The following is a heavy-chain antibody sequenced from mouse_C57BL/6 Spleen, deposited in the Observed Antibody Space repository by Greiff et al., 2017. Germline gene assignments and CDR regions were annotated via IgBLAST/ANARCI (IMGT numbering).Heavy chain of an antibody. CDR1: GYTFTDYE. CDR2: IDPETGGT. CDR3: TRNDYDGYYAMDY. V-gene: IGHV1-15*01. Sequence: QVQLQQSGAELVRPGASVTLSCKASGYTFTDYEMHWVKQTPVHGLEWIGAIDPETGGTAYNQKFKGKAILTADKSSSTAYMELRSLTSEDSAVYYCTRNDYDGYYAMDYWGQGTSVTVSS. J-gene: IGHJ4*01. D-gene: IGHD2-4*01.